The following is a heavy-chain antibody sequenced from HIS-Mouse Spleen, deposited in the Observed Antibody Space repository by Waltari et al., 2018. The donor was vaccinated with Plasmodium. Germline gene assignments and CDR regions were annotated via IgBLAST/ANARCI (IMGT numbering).Heavy chain of an antibody. CDR1: GYTFTRSD. CDR2: MNPNSGNT. CDR3: ARGSNNWGSEDY. V-gene: IGHV1-8*01. Sequence: QVQLVQSGAEVKKPGASVKVSCKASGYTFTRSDINWVRQATGQGLEWMGWMNPNSGNTGYEQKCQGRVTMTRNTSISTAYMELSSLRSEDTAVYYCARGSNNWGSEDYWGQGTLVTVSS. D-gene: IGHD7-27*01. J-gene: IGHJ4*02.